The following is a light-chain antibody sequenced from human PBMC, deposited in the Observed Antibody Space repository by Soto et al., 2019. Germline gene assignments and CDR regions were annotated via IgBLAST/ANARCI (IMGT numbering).Light chain of an antibody. V-gene: IGLV1-47*01. CDR2: RNY. CDR3: AAWDDNLSGWV. CDR1: SSNIGNFD. Sequence: QSVLTQSPSASGTPGQRVTISCSGSSSNIGNFDVYWYQQLPGTAPKVLIYRNYQRPSGVPDRFSASKSGTSASLAISGLRSEDEADYYCAAWDDNLSGWVFGGGTKLTVL. J-gene: IGLJ3*02.